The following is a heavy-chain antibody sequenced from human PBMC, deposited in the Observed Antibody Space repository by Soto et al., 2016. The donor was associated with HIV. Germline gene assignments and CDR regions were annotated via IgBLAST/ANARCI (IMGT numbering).Heavy chain of an antibody. V-gene: IGHV3-20*04. J-gene: IGHJ4*02. D-gene: IGHD3-9*01. CDR2: INWNGGST. CDR3: AREDYDILTTGTELTGTYYFDY. Sequence: EVQLVESGGGVVRPGGSLRLSCAASGFTFDDYGMSWVRQAPGKGLEWVSGINWNGGSTGYADSVKGRFTISRDNAKNSLYLQMNSLRAEDTALYYCAREDYDILTTGTELTGTYYFDYWGQGTLVTVSS. CDR1: GFTFDDYG.